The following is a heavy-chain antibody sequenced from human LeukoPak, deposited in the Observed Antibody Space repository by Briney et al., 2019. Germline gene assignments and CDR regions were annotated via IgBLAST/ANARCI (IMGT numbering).Heavy chain of an antibody. Sequence: SETLSLTCSVSGSSISSDYYWGWVRQPPGKGLEWIGSIKHRGRSYYNPSLKSRVTISVDTSKNQFSLQLSSVTAADTAVYYCARVVGATSIDYWGQGILVTVSS. J-gene: IGHJ4*02. CDR3: ARVVGATSIDY. CDR2: IKHRGRS. CDR1: GSSISSDYY. V-gene: IGHV4-38-2*02. D-gene: IGHD2-15*01.